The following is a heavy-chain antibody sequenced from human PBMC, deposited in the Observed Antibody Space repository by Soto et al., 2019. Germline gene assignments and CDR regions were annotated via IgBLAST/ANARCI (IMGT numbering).Heavy chain of an antibody. J-gene: IGHJ6*03. CDR2: ISAYNGNT. V-gene: IGHV1-18*01. Sequence: ASVKVSCKASGYTFTSYGISWVRQAPGQGLEWMGWISAYNGNTNYAQKLQGRVTMTTDTSTSTAYMELRSLRSDDTAVYYCARVDIVVVPAAMEYGVVFYYYYYMDVWGKGTTVTVSS. CDR3: ARVDIVVVPAAMEYGVVFYYYYYMDV. D-gene: IGHD2-2*03. CDR1: GYTFTSYG.